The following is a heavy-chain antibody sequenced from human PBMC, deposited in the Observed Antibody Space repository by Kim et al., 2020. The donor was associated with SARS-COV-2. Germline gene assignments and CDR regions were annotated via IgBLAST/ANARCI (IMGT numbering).Heavy chain of an antibody. CDR2: ISDISTTK. D-gene: IGHD2-15*01. Sequence: GGSLRLSCATSGFTLGLYSMNWVRQAPGKGLEWVSHISDISTTKNSAAFGEGRFTISSDDNKTLLYLIMNGLSAEETVVYYCVREKDWAFAITGQG. CDR1: GFTLGLYS. J-gene: IGHJ3*02. V-gene: IGHV3-48*04. CDR3: VREKDWAFAI.